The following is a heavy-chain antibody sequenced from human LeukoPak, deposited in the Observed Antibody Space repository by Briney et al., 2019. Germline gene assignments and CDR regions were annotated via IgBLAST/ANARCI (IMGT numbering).Heavy chain of an antibody. J-gene: IGHJ3*02. CDR3: ARFRVGDYVWGSYRYEVGAFDI. CDR2: IYYSGST. Sequence: SSETLSLTCTVSGGSISSYYWSWIRQPPGKGLEWIGYIYYSGSTYYNPSLKSRVTISVDTSKNQFSLKLSSVTAADTAVYYCARFRVGDYVWGSYRYEVGAFDIWGQGTMVTVSS. CDR1: GGSISSYY. D-gene: IGHD3-16*02. V-gene: IGHV4-59*04.